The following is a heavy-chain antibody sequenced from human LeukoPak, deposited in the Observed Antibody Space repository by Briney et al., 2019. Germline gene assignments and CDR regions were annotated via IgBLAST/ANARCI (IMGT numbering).Heavy chain of an antibody. CDR2: ISSNGGST. J-gene: IGHJ6*03. CDR1: GFTFSSYA. V-gene: IGHV3-64*01. Sequence: GGSLRLSCAGSGFTFSSYAMHWVRQAPGKGLEYVSGISSNGGSTYHANSVKGRFTISRDNSKNTLYLQMGSLRAEDTAVYYCARDSSGWYGDVGYYYYYMDVWGKGTTVTVSS. D-gene: IGHD6-19*01. CDR3: ARDSSGWYGDVGYYYYYMDV.